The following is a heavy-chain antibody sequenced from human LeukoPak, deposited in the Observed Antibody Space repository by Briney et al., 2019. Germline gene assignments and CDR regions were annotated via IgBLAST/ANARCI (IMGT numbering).Heavy chain of an antibody. V-gene: IGHV3-30*04. Sequence: AGRSLRPSRAASRVTFSSYAMQSVRQAPRKRLEWVAGISYTGRNKYYTDSARVRFTISRDNSKNMLYLQMTSLAVEDTAVYYCGREDSSSWVFDYWGKGTLVTVSS. CDR1: RVTFSSYA. D-gene: IGHD6-13*01. J-gene: IGHJ4*02. CDR3: GREDSSSWVFDY. CDR2: ISYTGRNK.